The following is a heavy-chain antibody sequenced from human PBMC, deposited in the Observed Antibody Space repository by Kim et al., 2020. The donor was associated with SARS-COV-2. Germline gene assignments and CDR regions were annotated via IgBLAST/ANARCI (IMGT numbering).Heavy chain of an antibody. CDR1: GISISRGGYY. D-gene: IGHD3-3*01. J-gene: IGHJ4*02. Sequence: SETLSLTCTVSGISISRGGYYWSWILHHPGMGLEWIVFTSYSGTTYYNPSLKGRLTITVDTSKHHFPLKLSLVTAADTAVYYCARVCPLPPGYSCSGNSCGGYFDCWGVGSLVTVSS. V-gene: IGHV4-31*03. CDR3: ARVCPLPPGYSCSGNSCGGYFDC. CDR2: TSYSGTT.